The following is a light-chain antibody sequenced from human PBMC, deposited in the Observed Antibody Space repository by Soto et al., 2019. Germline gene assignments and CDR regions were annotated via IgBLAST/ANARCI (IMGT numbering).Light chain of an antibody. Sequence: DIQMTQSPSTLSASVGDRVTITCRASQSISTWLAWYQHKPGKAPKLLIYQASSLEGGVPSRFSGSGSGTEFTLTISSLQPDYFATYYCQQYSIYSRTFGQGTKVETK. V-gene: IGKV1-5*03. CDR2: QAS. CDR1: QSISTW. CDR3: QQYSIYSRT. J-gene: IGKJ2*02.